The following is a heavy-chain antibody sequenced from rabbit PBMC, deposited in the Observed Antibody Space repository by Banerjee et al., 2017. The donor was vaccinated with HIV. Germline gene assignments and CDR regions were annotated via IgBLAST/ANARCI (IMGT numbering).Heavy chain of an antibody. J-gene: IGHJ4*01. CDR1: GFTISSSYY. V-gene: IGHV1S40*01. D-gene: IGHD7-1*01. Sequence: QSLEESGGGLVQPEGSLALTCKASGFTISSSYYMCWVRQAPGKGLEWIGCIYAGSGGNTYYASWAKGRFTISKTSSTTVTLQMTSLTAADTATYFCARDRDTGTVYYFDLWGPGTLVTVS. CDR2: IYAGSGGNT. CDR3: ARDRDTGTVYYFDL.